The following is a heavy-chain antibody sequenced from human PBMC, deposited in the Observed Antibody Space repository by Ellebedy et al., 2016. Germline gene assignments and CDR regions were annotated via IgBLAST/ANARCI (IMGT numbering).Heavy chain of an antibody. CDR1: GGSFSDYY. CDR2: INESGTT. CDR3: ARGYGSLDV. Sequence: GSLRLXXAVYGGSFSDYYWNWIRQTPGKGLEWIGEINESGTTNYNPSLKSRLTISLDTSKNQVSLNLTSVTAADSALYYCARGYGSLDVWGHGTTVTVSS. V-gene: IGHV4-34*01. D-gene: IGHD3-10*01. J-gene: IGHJ6*02.